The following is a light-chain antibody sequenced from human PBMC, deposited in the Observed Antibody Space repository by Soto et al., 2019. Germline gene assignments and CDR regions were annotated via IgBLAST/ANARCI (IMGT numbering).Light chain of an antibody. Sequence: EIVLTQSPGTLPLSPGERATLSCRASQSVSSNYLAWYQQKPGQAPRLLMYDASSRATGIPDRFSGSGSEADFTLTISRLEPEDFAVYYCQHCGSSRTFGQGTKVEI. CDR3: QHCGSSRT. CDR1: QSVSSNY. J-gene: IGKJ1*01. V-gene: IGKV3-20*01. CDR2: DAS.